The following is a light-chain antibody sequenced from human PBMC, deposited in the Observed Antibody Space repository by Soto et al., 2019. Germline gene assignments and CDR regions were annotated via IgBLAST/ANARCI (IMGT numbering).Light chain of an antibody. V-gene: IGKV4-1*01. CDR1: QTILYSSNNKNY. J-gene: IGKJ1*01. CDR2: WAS. CDR3: QQYYSIPRA. Sequence: DIVLTQSPDSLAVSLGEGATINCKPSQTILYSSNNKNYLAWYQQRPGQPPKLLISWASTRESGVPDRFSGSGSGTDFTLTINNLQAEDVAVYYCQQYYSIPRAFGQGTRVEIK.